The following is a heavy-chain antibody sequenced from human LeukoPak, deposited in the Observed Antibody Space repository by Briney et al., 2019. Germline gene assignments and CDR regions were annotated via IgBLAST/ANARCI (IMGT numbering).Heavy chain of an antibody. CDR3: ARRGDDFWSGYHIDY. D-gene: IGHD3-3*01. Sequence: SETQSLTCGVSGYSISSGYYWGWIRQPPGKGLEWIGSIHHRGTTYYNPSLKSRVTISVDTSKNQFSLKLSSVTAADTAVYYCARRGDDFWSGYHIDYWGQGTLVTVSS. CDR1: GYSISSGYY. V-gene: IGHV4-38-2*01. CDR2: IHHRGTT. J-gene: IGHJ4*02.